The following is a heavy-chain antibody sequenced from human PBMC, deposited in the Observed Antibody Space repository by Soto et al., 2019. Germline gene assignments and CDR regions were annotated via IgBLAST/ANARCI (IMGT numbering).Heavy chain of an antibody. CDR1: GFTFSDYY. CDR2: ISGGGTTI. Sequence: GGSLRLSCAASGFTFSDYYMSWIRQAPGKGLEWVSYISGGGTTIYYADSVKGRFTISRDNAKNSLHLQMNSLRAEDTALYYCARYLAAADYYVYYMDVWGKGTTVTVSS. J-gene: IGHJ6*03. D-gene: IGHD6-13*01. V-gene: IGHV3-11*01. CDR3: ARYLAAADYYVYYMDV.